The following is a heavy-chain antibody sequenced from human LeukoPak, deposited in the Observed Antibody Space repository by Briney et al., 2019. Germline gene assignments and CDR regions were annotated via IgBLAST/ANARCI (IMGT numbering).Heavy chain of an antibody. CDR1: GFTFSSYE. Sequence: PGGSLRLSCAASGFTFSSYEMNWVRQAPGKGPEWVSYSSSSGSTIYYADSVKGRFTISRDNAKNSLYLQMNSLRAEDTAVYYCARVGWGYSYGTATDYWGQGTLVTVSS. CDR2: SSSSGSTI. V-gene: IGHV3-48*03. D-gene: IGHD5-18*01. J-gene: IGHJ4*02. CDR3: ARVGWGYSYGTATDY.